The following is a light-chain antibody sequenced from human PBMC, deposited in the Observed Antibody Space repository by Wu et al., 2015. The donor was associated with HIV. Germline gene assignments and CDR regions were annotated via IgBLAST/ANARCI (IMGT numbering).Light chain of an antibody. J-gene: IGKJ1*01. CDR1: QNIRTY. CDR3: QQTYDTPRS. CDR2: AAS. Sequence: DIQMTQSPSPLSASVGDTVTITCRASQNIRTYLSWFQQKPGKAPQLLIYAASVLQSGVPSRFSGGGSGTEFTLTISRLQPEDFASYYCQQTYDTPRSFGQGTKVGIK. V-gene: IGKV1-39*01.